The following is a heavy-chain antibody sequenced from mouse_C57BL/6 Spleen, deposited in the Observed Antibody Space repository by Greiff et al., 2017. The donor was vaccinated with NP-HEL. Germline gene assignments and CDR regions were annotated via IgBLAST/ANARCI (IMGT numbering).Heavy chain of an antibody. V-gene: IGHV5-17*01. J-gene: IGHJ2*01. CDR1: GFTFSDYG. Sequence: EVQLVESGGGLVKPGGSLKLSCAASGFTFSDYGMHWVRQAPEKGLEWVAYISSGSSTIYYADTVKGRFTISRDNAKNTLFLQMTSLRSEDTAMYYCARGAVVPLDYWGQGTTLTVSS. D-gene: IGHD1-1*01. CDR3: ARGAVVPLDY. CDR2: ISSGSSTI.